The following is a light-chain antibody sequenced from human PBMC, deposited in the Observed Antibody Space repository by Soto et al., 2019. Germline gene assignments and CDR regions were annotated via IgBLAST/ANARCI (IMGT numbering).Light chain of an antibody. CDR1: QSLVHSDGNTY. Sequence: DVVMTQSPLSLPVTLGQPASISCRSSQSLVHSDGNTYLSWFLQRPGQSPRRLIYNVSNRDSRVPDRLRGSGSGTDFTLTISRVEAEDVGVYYCMQGTHWPPYTFGQGTKLEIK. V-gene: IGKV2-30*02. CDR2: NVS. CDR3: MQGTHWPPYT. J-gene: IGKJ2*01.